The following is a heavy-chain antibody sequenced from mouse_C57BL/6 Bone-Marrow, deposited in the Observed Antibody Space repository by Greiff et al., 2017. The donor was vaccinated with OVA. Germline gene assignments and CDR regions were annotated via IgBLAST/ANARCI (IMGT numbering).Heavy chain of an antibody. CDR1: GYSITSGYY. CDR2: ISYDGSN. Sequence: EVKLMESGPGLVKPSQSLSLTCSVTGYSITSGYYWNWIRQFPGNKLEWMGYISYDGSNNYNPSLKNRISITRDTSKNQFFLKLNSVTTEDTATYYCAREGVYDGYYSWFAYWGQGTLVTVSA. V-gene: IGHV3-6*01. J-gene: IGHJ3*01. CDR3: AREGVYDGYYSWFAY. D-gene: IGHD2-3*01.